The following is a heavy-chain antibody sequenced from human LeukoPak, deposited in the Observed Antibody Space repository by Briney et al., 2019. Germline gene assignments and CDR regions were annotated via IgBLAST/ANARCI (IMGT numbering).Heavy chain of an antibody. V-gene: IGHV3-30*02. Sequence: GGSLRLSCAASEFSVGSNYMTWVRQAPGKGLEWVAFIRYDGSNKYYADSVKGRFTISRDNSKNTLYLQMNSLRAEDTAVYYCARGGSSWYYFDYWGQGTLVTVSS. D-gene: IGHD6-13*01. J-gene: IGHJ4*02. CDR3: ARGGSSWYYFDY. CDR1: EFSVGSNY. CDR2: IRYDGSNK.